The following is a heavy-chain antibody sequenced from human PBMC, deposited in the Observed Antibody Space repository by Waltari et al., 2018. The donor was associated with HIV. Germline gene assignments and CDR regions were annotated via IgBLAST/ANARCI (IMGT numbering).Heavy chain of an antibody. CDR2: LRYDGLSD. CDR3: AKDNPLTSNDDVMED. Sequence: VQLVESGGGVVQPGGSLRLSGTGTGFTSTNYGLHWVARAPGKVLEWLAFLRYDGLSDYYAESVRGRFTISRDSSKNTLYLKLNSVRREDTAIYYCAKDNPLTSNDDVMEDWGQGTLVTVSS. CDR1: GFTSTNYG. D-gene: IGHD3-16*01. V-gene: IGHV3-30*02. J-gene: IGHJ4*02.